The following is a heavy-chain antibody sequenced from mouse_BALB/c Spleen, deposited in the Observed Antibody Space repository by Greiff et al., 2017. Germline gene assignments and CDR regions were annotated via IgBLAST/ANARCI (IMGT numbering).Heavy chain of an antibody. CDR1: GYTFTDYW. CDR2: IDTSDSYN. D-gene: IGHD1-1*01. Sequence: QVQLQQPGAELVVPGASVKMSCKASGYTFTDYWMHWVKQRPGQGLEWIGAIDTSDSYNSYNQKFKGKATLTVDESSSTAYIQLSSLTSEDAAVYYCARGSSYAMDYWGQGTSVTVS. J-gene: IGHJ4*01. V-gene: IGHV1-69*01. CDR3: ARGSSYAMDY.